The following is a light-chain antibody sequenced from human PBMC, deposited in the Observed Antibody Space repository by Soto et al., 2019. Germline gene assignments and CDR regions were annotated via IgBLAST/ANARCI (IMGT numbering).Light chain of an antibody. Sequence: DIQMTQSPSTLSASVGDRVTITCRASQSISTWLAWYQQKPGKAPKLLIYDASTLESGVPSRFSGSGSGTEFTLTISSLQPDDFATYHCQQCNTHLNTFGQGTKLEIK. CDR1: QSISTW. CDR3: QQCNTHLNT. CDR2: DAS. V-gene: IGKV1-5*01. J-gene: IGKJ2*01.